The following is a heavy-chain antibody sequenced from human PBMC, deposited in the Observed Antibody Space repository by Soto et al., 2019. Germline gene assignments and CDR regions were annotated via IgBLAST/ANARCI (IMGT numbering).Heavy chain of an antibody. J-gene: IGHJ4*02. CDR3: AKDRRDIAAADY. CDR2: ISGSGGST. V-gene: IGHV3-23*01. CDR1: GFTLSSYA. Sequence: GGSLRLSCAACGFTLSSYAMSWVRQAPGKGLEWVSAISGSGGSTYYADSVKGRFTISRDNSKNTLYLQMNSLRAEDTAVYYCAKDRRDIAAADYWGQGTLVTVSS. D-gene: IGHD6-13*01.